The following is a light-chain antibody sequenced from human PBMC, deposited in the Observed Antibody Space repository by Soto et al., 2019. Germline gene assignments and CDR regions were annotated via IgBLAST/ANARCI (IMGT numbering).Light chain of an antibody. CDR2: KAS. Sequence: DIQMTQSPSTLSASVGDRATITCRASQSISNWLAWYQQKPGKAPKLLIYKASSLESGVPSRFSGSGSGTKFTLTISSLQPGDFATYYCQQYNSYPWTFGQGTKVDIK. CDR1: QSISNW. J-gene: IGKJ1*01. V-gene: IGKV1-5*03. CDR3: QQYNSYPWT.